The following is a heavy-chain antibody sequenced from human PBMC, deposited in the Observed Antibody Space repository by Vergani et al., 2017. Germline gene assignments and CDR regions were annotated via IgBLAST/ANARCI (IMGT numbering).Heavy chain of an antibody. Sequence: QEKMGEEGGGGGKSGESLRLSCAASGCPFSTYGMHWVRPAPGKGLEWVAFIQKDGIDKFYADSVRGRFTISRDISKNTLYLEMNSLSAEDTALYHCVKDHPVFDEWGRGTLVSVS. CDR2: IQKDGIDK. J-gene: IGHJ4*02. CDR1: GCPFSTYG. V-gene: IGHV3-30*02. CDR3: VKDHPVFDE.